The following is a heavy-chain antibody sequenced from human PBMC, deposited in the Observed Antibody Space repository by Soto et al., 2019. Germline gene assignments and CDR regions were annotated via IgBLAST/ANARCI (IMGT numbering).Heavy chain of an antibody. CDR2: IIPIFGTA. D-gene: IGHD2-15*01. V-gene: IGHV1-69*12. Sequence: QIQLVQSGAEVKKPGSSVKVSCKASGGTFSSYAISWVRQAPGQGLEWMGGIIPIFGTANYAQKFQGRVTITADESTSTAYMELSRLRSEDTVVYYWARDLREGAASTYYYYYCGMDVWGQGTTVTVSS. CDR1: GGTFSSYA. CDR3: ARDLREGAASTYYYYYCGMDV. J-gene: IGHJ6*02.